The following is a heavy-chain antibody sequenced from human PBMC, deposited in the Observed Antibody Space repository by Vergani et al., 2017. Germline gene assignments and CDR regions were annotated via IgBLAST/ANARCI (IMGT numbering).Heavy chain of an antibody. J-gene: IGHJ5*02. CDR1: GFTFSSYG. CDR3: ARERAAKDIVVVA. V-gene: IGHV3-30*03. CDR2: ISYDGSNK. Sequence: QVQLVESGGGVVQPGRSLRLSCAASGFTFSSYGMHWVRQAPGKGLEWVAVISYDGSNKYYADSVKGRFTISRDNAKNSLYLQMNSLRSEDTAVYYCARERAAKDIVVVAWGQGTLVTVSS. D-gene: IGHD2-2*01.